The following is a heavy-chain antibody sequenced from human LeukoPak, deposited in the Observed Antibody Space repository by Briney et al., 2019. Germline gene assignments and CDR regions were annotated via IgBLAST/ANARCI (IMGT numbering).Heavy chain of an antibody. J-gene: IGHJ5*02. Sequence: ASVKVSCKASGYTFTGCYMHWVRQAPGQGLEWMGRVNPNNGVPNYAQKFQGRVTMTRDTAISTAYMELSSLTSDDTAVYFCAREVGYSSSYYGRFDPWGQGTLVIVSS. CDR2: VNPNNGVP. D-gene: IGHD3-22*01. CDR3: AREVGYSSSYYGRFDP. CDR1: GYTFTGCY. V-gene: IGHV1-2*06.